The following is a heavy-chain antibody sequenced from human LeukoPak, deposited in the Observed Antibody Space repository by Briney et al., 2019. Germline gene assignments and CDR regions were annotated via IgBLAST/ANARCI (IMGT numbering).Heavy chain of an antibody. D-gene: IGHD3-16*02. CDR2: IKQDGSEK. CDR3: ARGDSQSKYRQFDS. V-gene: IGHV3-7*04. Sequence: GGSLRLSCAASGFTFSSYWMSWVRQAPGKGLEWVANIKQDGSEKDYVDSVKGRFTISRDNAKNSLYLQMNSLRAEDTGVHYCARGDSQSKYRQFDSWGQGSLVIVSS. J-gene: IGHJ4*02. CDR1: GFTFSSYW.